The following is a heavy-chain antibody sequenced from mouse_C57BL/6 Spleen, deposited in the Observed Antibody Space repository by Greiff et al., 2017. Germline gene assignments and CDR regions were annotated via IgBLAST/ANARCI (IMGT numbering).Heavy chain of an antibody. CDR2: INPSSGYT. Sequence: QVQLQQSGAELAKPGASVKLSCKASGYTFTSYWMHWVKPRPGQGLEWIGYINPSSGYTKYNQKFKDKATWTADKSSSTAYMQLSRLTYEDTADYYCARGWALAMDDWGQGTSVTVAA. V-gene: IGHV1-7*01. CDR3: ARGWALAMDD. J-gene: IGHJ4*01. CDR1: GYTFTSYW. D-gene: IGHD1-1*02.